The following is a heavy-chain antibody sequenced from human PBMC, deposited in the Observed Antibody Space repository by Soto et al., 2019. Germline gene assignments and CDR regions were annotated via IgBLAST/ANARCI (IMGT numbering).Heavy chain of an antibody. CDR2: ISSSSSTI. V-gene: IGHV3-48*02. Sequence: EVQLVESGGGLVQPGGSLRLSCAASGFTFSSYSMNWVRQAPGKGLEWVSYISSSSSTICYADSVKGRFTISRDNAKNSLYLQMNSLRDEDTAVYYCARYCSGGSCYPWDAFDIWGQGTMVTVSS. J-gene: IGHJ3*02. CDR1: GFTFSSYS. D-gene: IGHD2-15*01. CDR3: ARYCSGGSCYPWDAFDI.